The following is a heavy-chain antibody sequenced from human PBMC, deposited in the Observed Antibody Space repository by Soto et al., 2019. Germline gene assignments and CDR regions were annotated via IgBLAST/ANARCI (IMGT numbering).Heavy chain of an antibody. CDR3: ARGVDSWSGYLF. V-gene: IGHV4-34*01. J-gene: IGHJ4*02. CDR1: GGSFDGYY. Sequence: PSETLSLTCALYGGSFDGYYWSWARQSPGKGLEWIGEIHHSGRTKYNPSLKSRVSLSVDTSTKHFSLRLTSVTAADRGVYYCARGVDSWSGYLFWGQGTPVTVSS. D-gene: IGHD3-3*01. CDR2: IHHSGRT.